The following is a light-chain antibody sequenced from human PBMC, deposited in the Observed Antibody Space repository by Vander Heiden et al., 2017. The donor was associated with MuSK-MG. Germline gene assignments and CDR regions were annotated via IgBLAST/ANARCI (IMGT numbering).Light chain of an antibody. CDR3: SSYTSSSTRV. CDR1: SSDVGAYNY. J-gene: IGLJ3*02. CDR2: DVS. V-gene: IGLV2-14*03. Sequence: QSALTQPASVSGSPGQSITISCTGTSSDVGAYNYVSWYQQYPGKPPKLMIFDVSNRPSGVPSRFSGSKSGNTASLTISGLQAEDEAEYYCSSYTSSSTRVFGGGTKLTVL.